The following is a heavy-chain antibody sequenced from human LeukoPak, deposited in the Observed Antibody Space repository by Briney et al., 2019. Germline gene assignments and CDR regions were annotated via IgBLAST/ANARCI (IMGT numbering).Heavy chain of an antibody. CDR2: IYPGDNDT. CDR1: GYSFTNTW. CDR3: ARHGWRSDLDWFDP. J-gene: IGHJ5*02. Sequence: GESLKISCKGLGYSFTNTWIGWVRQMPGKGLEWMGIIYPGDNDTRYCPSCQGQVTISVDKSITTAYLQWSSLKASDTAMYYCARHGWRSDLDWFDPWGQGTLVTVSS. D-gene: IGHD2-15*01. V-gene: IGHV5-51*01.